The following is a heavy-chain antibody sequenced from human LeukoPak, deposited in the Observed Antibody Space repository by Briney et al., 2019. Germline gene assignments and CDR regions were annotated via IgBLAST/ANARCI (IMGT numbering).Heavy chain of an antibody. CDR3: AKVDSGWYPGPFDY. CDR2: IWYDGSNK. D-gene: IGHD6-19*01. J-gene: IGHJ4*02. V-gene: IGHV3-33*06. CDR1: GFTFGSYG. Sequence: GGSLRLSCAASGFTFGSYGMHWVRQAPGKGLEWVAVIWYDGSNKYYADSVKGRFTISRDNSKNTLDLQMNSLRAADTAVYFCAKVDSGWYPGPFDYWGQGTLVTVSS.